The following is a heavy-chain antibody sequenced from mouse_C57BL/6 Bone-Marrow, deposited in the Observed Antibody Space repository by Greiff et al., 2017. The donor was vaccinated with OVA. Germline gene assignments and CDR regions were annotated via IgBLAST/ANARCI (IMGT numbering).Heavy chain of an antibody. J-gene: IGHJ3*01. CDR1: GYTFIRYG. D-gene: IGHD2-3*01. CDR3: ARYDGNGCAY. Sequence: VQLQQSGAELARPGASVKLSCKASGYTFIRYGISWVKQRTGQGLEWIGEIYPRSGNTYYTEKLKGKATMTADKSSSTAYMDLRSLTSEDTAVYFWARYDGNGCAYWGQGTLVTVSA. CDR2: IYPRSGNT. V-gene: IGHV1-81*01.